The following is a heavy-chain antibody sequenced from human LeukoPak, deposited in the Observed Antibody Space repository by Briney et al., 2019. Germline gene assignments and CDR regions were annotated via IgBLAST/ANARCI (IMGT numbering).Heavy chain of an antibody. D-gene: IGHD3-10*01. V-gene: IGHV3-21*01. CDR2: ISSSSSYI. CDR1: GFTFSSYS. CDR3: ARDPPTYYYGSGRGAFDI. Sequence: GGSLRLSCAASGFTFSSYSMTWVRQAPGKGLEWVSYISSSSSYIYYADSVKGRFTISRDNAKNSLYLQMYSLRAEDTAVYYCARDPPTYYYGSGRGAFDIWGQGTMVTVSS. J-gene: IGHJ3*02.